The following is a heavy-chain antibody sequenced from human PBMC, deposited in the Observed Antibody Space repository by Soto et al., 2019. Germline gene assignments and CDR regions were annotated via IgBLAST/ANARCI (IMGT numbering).Heavy chain of an antibody. V-gene: IGHV1-2*04. J-gene: IGHJ4*02. CDR3: ARGDDTYYYDSSGYYMGY. CDR2: INPNSGGT. CDR1: GYTFTGYY. D-gene: IGHD3-22*01. Sequence: VASVKVSCKASGYTFTGYYMHWVLQAPGQGLEWMGWINPNSGGTNYAQKFQGWVTMTRDTSISTAYMELSRLRSDDTAVYYCARGDDTYYYDSSGYYMGYWGQGTLVTVSS.